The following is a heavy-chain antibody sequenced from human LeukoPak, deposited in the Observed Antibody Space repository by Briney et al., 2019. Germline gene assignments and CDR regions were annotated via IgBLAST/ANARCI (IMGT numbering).Heavy chain of an antibody. CDR2: IYHSGST. D-gene: IGHD2-21*01. V-gene: IGHV4-38-2*01. CDR3: ARHSKSHAFDI. Sequence: KPSETPSLTCAVSGYSLSSGYYWGWIRQPPGKGLEWIGSIYHSGSTYYNPSLKSRVTISVDTSKNQFSLKLSSVTAADTAVYYCARHSKSHAFDIWGQGTMVTVSS. CDR1: GYSLSSGYY. J-gene: IGHJ3*02.